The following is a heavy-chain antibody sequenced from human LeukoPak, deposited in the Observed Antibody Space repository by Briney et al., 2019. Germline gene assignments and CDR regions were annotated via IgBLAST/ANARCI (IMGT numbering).Heavy chain of an antibody. CDR2: ISSSSSSI. J-gene: IGHJ6*02. Sequence: GGSLRLSCAASGFTFSSYWMSWVRQAPGKGLEWVSSISSSSSSIYYADSVKGRFTISRDNAKNSLYLQMNSLRAEDTAVYYCASAGYCSGGSCYSEALDYYYGMDVWGQGTTVTVSS. CDR3: ASAGYCSGGSCYSEALDYYYGMDV. D-gene: IGHD2-15*01. CDR1: GFTFSSYW. V-gene: IGHV3-21*01.